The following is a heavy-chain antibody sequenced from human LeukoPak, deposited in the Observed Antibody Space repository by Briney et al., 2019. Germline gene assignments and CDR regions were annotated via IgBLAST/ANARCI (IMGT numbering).Heavy chain of an antibody. CDR3: ARWTGRNSYYYYYMDV. J-gene: IGHJ6*03. D-gene: IGHD1-14*01. Sequence: ASVKVSCKASGYTFTSYGISWVRQAPGQGLEWMGGIIPIFGTANYAQKFQGRVTITADKSTSTAYMELSSLRAEDTAVYYCARWTGRNSYYYYYMDVWGKGTTVTVSS. V-gene: IGHV1-69*06. CDR1: GYTFTSYG. CDR2: IIPIFGTA.